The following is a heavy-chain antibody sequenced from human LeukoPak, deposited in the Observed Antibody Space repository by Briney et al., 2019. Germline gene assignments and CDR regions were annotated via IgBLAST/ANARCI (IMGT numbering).Heavy chain of an antibody. CDR2: ISYDGSNK. J-gene: IGHJ4*02. D-gene: IGHD3-10*01. CDR3: AKDRGRSSASFDF. CDR1: GFTLTYYG. Sequence: GGSLRLSCAASGFTLTYYGMHWVRQAPGKGLEWVAVISYDGSNKYYVSSVQGRFTISRDNSKNALYLDMNSLRAEDTAVYFCAKDRGRSSASFDFWGQGTLVTVSS. V-gene: IGHV3-30*18.